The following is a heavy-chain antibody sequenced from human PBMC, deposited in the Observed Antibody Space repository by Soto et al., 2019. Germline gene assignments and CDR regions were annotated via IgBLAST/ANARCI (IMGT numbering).Heavy chain of an antibody. V-gene: IGHV4-30-4*08. J-gene: IGHJ6*02. Sequence: QVQLQESGPGLVTPSQTPSLTCTVSGGSISSGDCYWSWIRQPPGKGLEWIGYIDLTGRTYYNPSLKSRLAVSVDTSKNQFSLTLSSVTAADTAVYFCARFSSLDKDYVVDVWGQGTMVTVSS. CDR3: ARFSSLDKDYVVDV. D-gene: IGHD6-19*01. CDR1: GGSISSGDCY. CDR2: IDLTGRT.